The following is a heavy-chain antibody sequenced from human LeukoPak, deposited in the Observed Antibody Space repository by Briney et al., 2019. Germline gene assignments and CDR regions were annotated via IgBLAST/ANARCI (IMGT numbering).Heavy chain of an antibody. CDR2: IYHIGST. CDR1: HYSINIGYY. CDR3: ARGRSSMVRGYYYYCMDV. J-gene: IGHJ6*03. V-gene: IGHV4-38-2*02. Sequence: PSETLSLTCTLSHYSINIGYYWDWIRQPPGKGLEGIGSIYHIGSTYYNPSLKSRVTTSVDTSKNQFSLKLSSVTAADTAVYYCARGRSSMVRGYYYYCMDVWGKGTTVTISS. D-gene: IGHD3-10*01.